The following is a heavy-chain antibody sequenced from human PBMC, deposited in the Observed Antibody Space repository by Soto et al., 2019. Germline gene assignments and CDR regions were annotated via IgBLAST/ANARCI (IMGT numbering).Heavy chain of an antibody. CDR1: GYTFTSHG. CDR3: ARKIGAQGTSNWFDP. J-gene: IGHJ5*02. CDR2: ISAYNGNT. D-gene: IGHD1-7*01. V-gene: IGHV1-18*01. Sequence: VASVKVSCKASGYTFTSHGISWVRQAPGQGLEWMGWISAYNGNTNYAQKLQGRVTMTTDTSTSTAYMELRSLRSDDTAVYYCARKIGAQGTSNWFDPWGQGTLVTVSS.